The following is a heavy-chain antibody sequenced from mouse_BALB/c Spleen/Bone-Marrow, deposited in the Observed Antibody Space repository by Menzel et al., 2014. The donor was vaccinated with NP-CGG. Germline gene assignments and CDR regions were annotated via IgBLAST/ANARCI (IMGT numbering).Heavy chain of an antibody. CDR2: ISYSGGT. D-gene: IGHD1-2*01. CDR1: GDSITSGY. Sequence: EVQGVESGPSLVKPSQTLSLTCSVTGDSITSGYWNWIRQFPGNKLEYMGFISYSGGTYYNPSLRSRISITRDTSKNXYYLQLNSVTTEDTATYFCARTHYYGWFDSWGQGTTLTVSS. CDR3: ARTHYYGWFDS. J-gene: IGHJ2*01. V-gene: IGHV3-8*02.